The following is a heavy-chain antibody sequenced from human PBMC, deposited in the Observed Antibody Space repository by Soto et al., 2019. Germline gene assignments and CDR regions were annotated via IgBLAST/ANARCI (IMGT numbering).Heavy chain of an antibody. J-gene: IGHJ5*02. D-gene: IGHD3-3*01. Sequence: SGTLCFTCTLCVSCIRIGDYPWTWIRQSPGKGLEWIGFISKSGTAKYNPSLSTRVSISVDTSRNQFSLKLNFVSAADTSVYYCVRALGSRFMEWPRFDPWGQGKLVTGSS. CDR1: VSCIRIGDYP. CDR2: ISKSGTA. V-gene: IGHV4-30-4*01. CDR3: VRALGSRFMEWPRFDP.